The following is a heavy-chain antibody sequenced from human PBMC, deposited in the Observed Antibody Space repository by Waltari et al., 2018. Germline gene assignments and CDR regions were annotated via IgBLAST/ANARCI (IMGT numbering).Heavy chain of an antibody. J-gene: IGHJ4*02. Sequence: EAQLLESGGGLVQPGESLRLSCAVSGFSFGSYALGGVRLAPGEGLEWISVITRSGDILFNADSVKGRFIISRDNSKKTLHLQMSSLSAEDTGMYYCATSFAHSGTGYADFAFWGQGTLVAVSS. D-gene: IGHD1-26*01. V-gene: IGHV3-23*01. CDR3: ATSFAHSGTGYADFAF. CDR2: ITRSGDIL. CDR1: GFSFGSYA.